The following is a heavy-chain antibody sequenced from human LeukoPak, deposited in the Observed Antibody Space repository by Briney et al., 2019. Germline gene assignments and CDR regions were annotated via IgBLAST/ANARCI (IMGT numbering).Heavy chain of an antibody. V-gene: IGHV1-69*13. CDR3: ARGRYCSGGSCYSGADYYYYYGMDV. D-gene: IGHD2-15*01. CDR2: IIPIFGTA. Sequence: GASVKVSCKASGGTFSSYAISWVRQAPGQGLEWMGGIIPIFGTANYAQKFQGRVTITADESTGTAYMELSSLRSEDTAVYYCARGRYCSGGSCYSGADYYYYYGMDVWGKGTTVTVSS. J-gene: IGHJ6*04. CDR1: GGTFSSYA.